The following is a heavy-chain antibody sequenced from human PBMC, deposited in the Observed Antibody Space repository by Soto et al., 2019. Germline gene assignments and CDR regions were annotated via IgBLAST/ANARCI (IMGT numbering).Heavy chain of an antibody. CDR1: GLTVSRTQ. CDR2: IYSAGST. J-gene: IGHJ4*02. V-gene: IGHV3-53*01. D-gene: IGHD6-6*01. CDR3: ARAREPEYSSSIFFDY. Sequence: PGGSLRLSCAASGLTVSRTQMAWVRQVPGKGLQWVSGIYSAGSTYYANAVKGRFTISRDISENKIYLELNRVTGDDTAKSYCARAREPEYSSSIFFDYWGRGLLVTVSS.